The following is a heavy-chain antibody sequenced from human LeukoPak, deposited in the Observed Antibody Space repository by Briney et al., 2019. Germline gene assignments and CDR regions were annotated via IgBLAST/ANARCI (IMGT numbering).Heavy chain of an antibody. V-gene: IGHV4-39*01. CDR2: IYYSGST. Sequence: SETLSLTCTVSGGSISSTSSYWGWIRQPPGKGLEWIGSIYYSGSTYYNPSLKSRVTISVDTSKNQFSLKLSSVTAADTAVYYCARVPGPIAVAGYFDYWGQGTLVTVSS. CDR1: GGSISSTSSY. J-gene: IGHJ4*02. CDR3: ARVPGPIAVAGYFDY. D-gene: IGHD6-19*01.